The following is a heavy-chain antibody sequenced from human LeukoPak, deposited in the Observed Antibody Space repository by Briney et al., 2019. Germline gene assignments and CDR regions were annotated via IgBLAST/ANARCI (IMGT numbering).Heavy chain of an antibody. CDR2: FDPEDGET. CDR3: ATYGGNGGYNWFDP. Sequence: GASVKVSCKVSGYTLTELSMHWVRQAPGKGLEWMGGFDPEDGETIYAQKFQGRVTMTEDTSTDTAYMELSSLRSEDTAVYYCATYGGNGGYNWFDPWGQGTLVTVSS. J-gene: IGHJ5*02. D-gene: IGHD4-23*01. V-gene: IGHV1-24*01. CDR1: GYTLTELS.